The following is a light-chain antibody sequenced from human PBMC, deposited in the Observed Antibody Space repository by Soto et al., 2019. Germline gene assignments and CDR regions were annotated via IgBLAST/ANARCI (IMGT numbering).Light chain of an antibody. CDR1: NIGSKS. V-gene: IGLV3-21*02. CDR3: QVWDSSSDHPYV. CDR2: DDS. Sequence: SCELTQPPSVSVAPGQTARITCGGNNIGSKSVQWYQQKPGQAPVLVVYDDSDRPSGIPERFSGSNSGNTATLTISRVEGGDEADYYCQVWDSSSDHPYVFGTGTKVTVL. J-gene: IGLJ1*01.